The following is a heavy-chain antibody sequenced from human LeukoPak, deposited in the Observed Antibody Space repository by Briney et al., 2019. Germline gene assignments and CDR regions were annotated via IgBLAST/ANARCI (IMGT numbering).Heavy chain of an antibody. Sequence: GGSLRLSCAASGFTFSSYGMHWVRQAPGKGLEWVAVISHDGSNKCYADSVKGRFTISRDNSKNTLYLQMNSLRAEDTAVYYCAKDVRVGSGSSTYYYYGMDVWGQGTTVTVSS. V-gene: IGHV3-30*18. CDR3: AKDVRVGSGSSTYYYYGMDV. D-gene: IGHD3-10*01. CDR2: ISHDGSNK. CDR1: GFTFSSYG. J-gene: IGHJ6*02.